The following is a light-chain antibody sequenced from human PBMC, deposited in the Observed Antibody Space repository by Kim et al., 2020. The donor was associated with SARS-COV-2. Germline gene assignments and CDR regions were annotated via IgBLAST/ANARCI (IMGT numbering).Light chain of an antibody. CDR2: RDN. V-gene: IGLV10-54*04. Sequence: QTAPLPCTRNTNNVGNRGAAWLQQFQGHPPRFLSYRDNTRPSGISQRFSASRSGTTASLTITGVQPEDEADYYCSAWDSSLSAWVFGGGTQLTVL. CDR3: SAWDSSLSAWV. CDR1: TNNVGNRG. J-gene: IGLJ3*02.